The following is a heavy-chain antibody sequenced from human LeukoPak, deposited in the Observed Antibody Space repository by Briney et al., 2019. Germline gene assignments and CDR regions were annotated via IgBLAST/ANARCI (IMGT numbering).Heavy chain of an antibody. CDR3: AYSYDGKVVPFDC. CDR1: GDSISSHY. V-gene: IGHV4-4*09. D-gene: IGHD4-23*01. CDR2: IHSSGRT. J-gene: IGHJ4*02. Sequence: SETLSLTCTVSGDSISSHYWNWVRQPPGKELEWLGYIHSSGRTNYNPSLKSRITLLIDTSENQFSLRLTSVTAADTAVYYCAYSYDGKVVPFDCWGQGSLVTVSS.